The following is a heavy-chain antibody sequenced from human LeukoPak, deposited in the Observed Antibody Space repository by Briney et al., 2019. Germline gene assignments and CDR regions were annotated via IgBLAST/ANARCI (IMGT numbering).Heavy chain of an antibody. J-gene: IGHJ6*02. D-gene: IGHD2-2*02. CDR2: IIPVVGVE. CDR1: GGTFSSYA. CDR3: ARVQAVGVPVAIDAYYDYGMDV. Sequence: ASVKVSCKASGGTFSSYAITWVRQAPGQGLEWMGRIIPVVGVEHYAQKFQGRLTINADWSSSTAYMELSNLRSEDTAVYYCARVQAVGVPVAIDAYYDYGMDVWGQGTTVTVSS. V-gene: IGHV1-69*04.